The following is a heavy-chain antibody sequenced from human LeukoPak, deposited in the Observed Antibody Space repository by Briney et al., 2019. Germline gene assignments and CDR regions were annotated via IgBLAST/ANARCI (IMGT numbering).Heavy chain of an antibody. Sequence: SVKLSCKASGGTFSSYAISWVRQAPGQRLEWMGGIIPIFGTANYAQKFQGRVTITADESTSTAYMELSSLRSEDTAVYYCARPSERYCTNGVCSFDYWGQGTLVTVSS. J-gene: IGHJ4*02. V-gene: IGHV1-69*13. CDR1: GGTFSSYA. D-gene: IGHD2-8*01. CDR3: ARPSERYCTNGVCSFDY. CDR2: IIPIFGTA.